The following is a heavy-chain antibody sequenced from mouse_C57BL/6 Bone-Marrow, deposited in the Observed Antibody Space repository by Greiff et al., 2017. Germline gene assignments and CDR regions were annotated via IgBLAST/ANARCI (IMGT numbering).Heavy chain of an antibody. CDR3: ARSYYGSGPDAMDY. CDR1: GYTFTSYW. J-gene: IGHJ4*01. V-gene: IGHV1-55*01. Sequence: VKLQQPGAELVKPGASVKMSCKASGYTFTSYWITWVKQRPGQGLEWIGDIYPGSGSTNYNEKFKGKATLTVDTSSSTAYMQHSSLTSEDSAVYYCARSYYGSGPDAMDYWGQGTSVTVSA. CDR2: IYPGSGST. D-gene: IGHD1-1*01.